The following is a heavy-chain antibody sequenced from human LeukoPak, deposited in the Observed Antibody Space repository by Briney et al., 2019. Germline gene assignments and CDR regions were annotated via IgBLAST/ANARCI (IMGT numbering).Heavy chain of an antibody. V-gene: IGHV3-7*01. J-gene: IGHJ4*02. Sequence: QPGGSLRLSCAASGFTFSSYAMSWVRQAPGKGLEWVANIKQDGSEKYYVDSVKGRFTISRDNAKNSLYLQMNSLRAEYTAVYYCANYCSGGSCYHGSFDYWGQGTLVTVSS. CDR3: ANYCSGGSCYHGSFDY. CDR2: IKQDGSEK. CDR1: GFTFSSYA. D-gene: IGHD2-15*01.